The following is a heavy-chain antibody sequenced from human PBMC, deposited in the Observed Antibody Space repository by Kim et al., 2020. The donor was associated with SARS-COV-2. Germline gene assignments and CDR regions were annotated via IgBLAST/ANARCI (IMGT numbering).Heavy chain of an antibody. V-gene: IGHV3-30*04. D-gene: IGHD2-15*01. CDR1: GFTFSSYA. J-gene: IGHJ5*02. CDR2: ISYDGSNK. Sequence: GGSLRLSCAASGFTFSSYAMHWVRQAPGKGLEWVAVISYDGSNKYYADSVKGRFTISRDNSKNTLYLQMNSLRAEDTAVYYCARDIAVVPNWFDPWGQGTLVTVSS. CDR3: ARDIAVVPNWFDP.